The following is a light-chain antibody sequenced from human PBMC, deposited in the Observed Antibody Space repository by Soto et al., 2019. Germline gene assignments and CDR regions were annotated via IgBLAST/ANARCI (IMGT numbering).Light chain of an antibody. CDR3: QQSYSPPWT. V-gene: IGKV1-39*01. Sequence: DIQMTQSPSSLSASVGDIVTITCRASQSISTYLNWYQQKPGKAPEFLIYSASSLQSGVPSRFSGRGSGTDFTLTINSLQPEDFATYYGQQSYSPPWTFGQGTKVEI. J-gene: IGKJ1*01. CDR2: SAS. CDR1: QSISTY.